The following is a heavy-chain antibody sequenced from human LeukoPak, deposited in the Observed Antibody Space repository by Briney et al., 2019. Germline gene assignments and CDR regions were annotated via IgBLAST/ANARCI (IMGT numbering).Heavy chain of an antibody. D-gene: IGHD3-10*01. V-gene: IGHV3-15*01. J-gene: IGHJ4*02. Sequence: GGSLRLSCAASGFTFTNAWMSWVRQAPGKGLECVGRINSKAVGGTIDYAALVKGRFTISRDDSKSTLYVQMNSLKTEYTAVYYCAFDKGYLDTWGQGTLVTVSS. CDR2: INSKAVGGTI. CDR3: AFDKGYLDT. CDR1: GFTFTNAW.